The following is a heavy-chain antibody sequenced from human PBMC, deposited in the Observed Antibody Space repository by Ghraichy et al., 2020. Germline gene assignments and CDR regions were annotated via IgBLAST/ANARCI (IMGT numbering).Heavy chain of an antibody. CDR1: GYTFTSYA. CDR3: ARDGQGSSWFDY. J-gene: IGHJ4*02. D-gene: IGHD6-6*01. CDR2: INAGNGNT. Sequence: ASVKVSCKASGYTFTSYAMHWVRQAPGQRLEWMGWINAGNGNTKYSQKFQGRVTITRDTSASTAYMELSSLRSEDMAVYYCARDGQGSSWFDYWGQGTLVTVSS. V-gene: IGHV1-3*01.